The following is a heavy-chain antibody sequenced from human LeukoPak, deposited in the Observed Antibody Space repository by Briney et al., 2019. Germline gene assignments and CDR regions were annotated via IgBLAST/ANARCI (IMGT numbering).Heavy chain of an antibody. CDR1: GFTFSSYN. CDR2: ISTSSSYI. J-gene: IGHJ6*03. Sequence: GGSLRLSCAASGFTFSSYNMNWVRQAPGKGLEWVSSISTSSSYIYYADSVKGRFTISRGNAKKSLYLQMNSLRAEDTAVYYCARDGDTVLTRGYYYYMDVWGKGTTVTVSS. CDR3: ARDGDTVLTRGYYYYMDV. V-gene: IGHV3-21*01. D-gene: IGHD4-23*01.